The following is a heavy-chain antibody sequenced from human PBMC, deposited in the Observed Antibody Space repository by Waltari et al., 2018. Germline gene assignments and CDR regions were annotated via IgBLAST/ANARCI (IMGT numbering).Heavy chain of an antibody. CDR3: AISSTRLRLGELSFRY. V-gene: IGHV4-59*01. Sequence: QVQLQESGPGLVKPSETLSLTCTVSGGSISSYYWSWIRPPPGKGLEWIGYIYYSGSTNYNPSLKSRVTISVDTSKNQFSLKLSSVTAADTAVYYCAISSTRLRLGELSFRYWGQGTLVTVSS. J-gene: IGHJ4*02. CDR1: GGSISSYY. D-gene: IGHD3-16*02. CDR2: IYYSGST.